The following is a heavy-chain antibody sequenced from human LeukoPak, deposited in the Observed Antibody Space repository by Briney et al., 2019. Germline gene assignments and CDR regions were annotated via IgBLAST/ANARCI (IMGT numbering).Heavy chain of an antibody. J-gene: IGHJ4*02. CDR2: INPKNAGT. Sequence: GASVKVSCKASGYTFTGHYIHWVRQAPGQGLEWMGWINPKNAGTNYAQKFQGRVTMTRDTSTGTAYMEVSSLRSGDTAVYYCARDWLLRYSQGGLDYWGQGTLVTVSS. CDR1: GYTFTGHY. D-gene: IGHD3-9*01. CDR3: ARDWLLRYSQGGLDY. V-gene: IGHV1-2*02.